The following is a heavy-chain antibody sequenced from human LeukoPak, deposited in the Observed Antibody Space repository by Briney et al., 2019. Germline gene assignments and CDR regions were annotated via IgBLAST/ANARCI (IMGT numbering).Heavy chain of an antibody. Sequence: GGSLRLSCRASGFTFSSYWMHWVRQAPGKGLVWVSRINSDGSSRSYADSVKGRFTISRDNAKSTLYLQMNSLRAEDTAVYYCARPYSSGWSGNGMDVWGQGTTVTVSS. J-gene: IGHJ6*01. D-gene: IGHD6-19*01. V-gene: IGHV3-74*01. CDR2: INSDGSSR. CDR3: ARPYSSGWSGNGMDV. CDR1: GFTFSSYW.